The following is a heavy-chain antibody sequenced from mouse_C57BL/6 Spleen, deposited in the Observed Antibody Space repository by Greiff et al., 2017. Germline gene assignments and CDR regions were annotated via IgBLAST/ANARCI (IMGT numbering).Heavy chain of an antibody. J-gene: IGHJ2*01. CDR3: ARNKGDFDY. CDR1: GYAFSSSW. CDR2: IYPGDGDT. V-gene: IGHV1-82*01. Sequence: VQLQQSGPELVKPGASVKISCKASGYAFSSSWMNWVKQRPGKGLEWIGRIYPGDGDTNYNGKFKGKATLTADKSSSTAYMQLSSLTSEDSAVYCCARNKGDFDYWGQGTTLTVSS.